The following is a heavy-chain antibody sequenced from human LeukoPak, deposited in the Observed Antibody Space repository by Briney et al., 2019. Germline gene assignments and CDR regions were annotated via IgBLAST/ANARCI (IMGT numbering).Heavy chain of an antibody. Sequence: PSETLSLTCAVYGGSFSGYYWSWIRQPAGKGLEWIGRMYISGSTNYNPSLKSRVTMSVDTSKNQFSLKLSSVTAADTAVYYCARVGTLSSGYWAFDAFDIWGQGTMVTVSS. CDR3: ARVGTLSSGYWAFDAFDI. J-gene: IGHJ3*02. V-gene: IGHV4-59*10. CDR2: MYISGST. D-gene: IGHD3-22*01. CDR1: GGSFSGYY.